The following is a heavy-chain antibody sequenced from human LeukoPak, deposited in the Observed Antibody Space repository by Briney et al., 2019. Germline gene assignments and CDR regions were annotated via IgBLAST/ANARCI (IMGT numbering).Heavy chain of an antibody. CDR2: ISYDGNYN. Sequence: PGGSLRLSCAASGLTLSDHAMHWVRQAPGKGLEWLGVISYDGNYNHYADSVKGRFTVSRDNSKNTVYLHMSSLKPEDTAVYYCARDLGSYGWGNHFDYWGQGTLVTVSS. D-gene: IGHD3-16*01. J-gene: IGHJ4*02. V-gene: IGHV3-30-3*01. CDR1: GLTLSDHA. CDR3: ARDLGSYGWGNHFDY.